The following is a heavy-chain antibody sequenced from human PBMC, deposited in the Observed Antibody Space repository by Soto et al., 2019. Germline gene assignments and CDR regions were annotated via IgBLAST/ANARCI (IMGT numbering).Heavy chain of an antibody. CDR3: ARGGIQLWSDRLVFDY. CDR2: INAGNGNT. CDR1: GYTFTSYA. Sequence: GASVKVSCKASGYTFTSYAMHWVRQAPGQRLEWMGWINAGNGNTKYSQKFQGRVTITRDTSASTAYMEPSSLRSEDTAVYYCARGGIQLWSDRLVFDYWGQGTLVTVSS. J-gene: IGHJ4*02. D-gene: IGHD5-18*01. V-gene: IGHV1-3*01.